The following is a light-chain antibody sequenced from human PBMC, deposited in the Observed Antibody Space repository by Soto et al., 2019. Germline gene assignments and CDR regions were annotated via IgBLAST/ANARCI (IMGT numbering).Light chain of an antibody. V-gene: IGLV1-40*01. Sequence: QSVLTQPPSVSGAPGQRVTISCTGSSSNIGAGYDVHWYQQLPGTAPKVLIYGNSNRPSGVPDRFSGSKSGTSASLAITGLQAEDEADYCCQSYDSRLSGSVVFGGGTQLTVL. CDR2: GNS. CDR3: QSYDSRLSGSVV. J-gene: IGLJ2*01. CDR1: SSNIGAGYD.